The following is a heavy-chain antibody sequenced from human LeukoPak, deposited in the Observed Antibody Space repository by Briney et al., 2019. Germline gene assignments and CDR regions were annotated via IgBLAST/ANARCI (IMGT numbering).Heavy chain of an antibody. CDR3: AKSGLPWFGELLPNWFDP. CDR1: GFTFSSYG. Sequence: PGGSLRLSCAASGFTFSSYGMHWVRQAPGKGLEWVAVISYDGSNKYYADSVKGRFTISRDNSKNTLYLQMNSLRAEDTAVYYCAKSGLPWFGELLPNWFDPWGQGTLVTVSS. V-gene: IGHV3-30*18. D-gene: IGHD3-10*01. CDR2: ISYDGSNK. J-gene: IGHJ5*02.